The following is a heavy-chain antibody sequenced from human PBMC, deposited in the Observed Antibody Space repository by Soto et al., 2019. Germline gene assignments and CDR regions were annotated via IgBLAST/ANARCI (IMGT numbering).Heavy chain of an antibody. CDR1: ASTFTTSG. CDR2: ISAYNGNT. CDR3: ALFRSGIRSSRGYYFDY. J-gene: IGHJ4*02. V-gene: IGHV1-18*01. Sequence: ASVKVSCKASASTFTTSGISWARQTPGQGLEWMGWISAYNGNTNYAQKVRGRVTMTTDTSTNTACMDLTSLRSDDTAVYYCALFRSGIRSSRGYYFDYWGQGTRVTVAS. D-gene: IGHD3-10*01.